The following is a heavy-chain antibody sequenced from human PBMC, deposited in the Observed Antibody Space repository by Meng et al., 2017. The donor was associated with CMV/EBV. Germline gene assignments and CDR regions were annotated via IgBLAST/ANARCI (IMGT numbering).Heavy chain of an antibody. CDR3: AKDMGGSGSYPGRNYYYYYGMDV. CDR2: IRWYSGSI. Sequence: SLKISCAASGFTFDDSAMHWLRQARGKGLEWVSGIRWYSGSIGYADSVKGQFTISRDNAKNSLYLQMNSLRAEDTALYYYAKDMGGSGSYPGRNYYYYYGMDVWGQGTTVTVSS. CDR1: GFTFDDSA. D-gene: IGHD3-10*01. V-gene: IGHV3-9*01. J-gene: IGHJ6*02.